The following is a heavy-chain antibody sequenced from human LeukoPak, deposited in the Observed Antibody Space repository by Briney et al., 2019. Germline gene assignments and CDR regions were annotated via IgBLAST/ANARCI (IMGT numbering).Heavy chain of an antibody. CDR3: AKDDYGPTDY. CDR1: GFAFSSYS. Sequence: GGSLRLSCAASGFAFSSYSMNWVRQAPGKGLEWVSSISSSSNSIYYADSMKGRFTISRDNAKNSLYLQMNSLRAEDTAVYYCAKDDYGPTDYWGQGTLVTVSS. CDR2: ISSSSNSI. D-gene: IGHD4-17*01. V-gene: IGHV3-21*04. J-gene: IGHJ4*02.